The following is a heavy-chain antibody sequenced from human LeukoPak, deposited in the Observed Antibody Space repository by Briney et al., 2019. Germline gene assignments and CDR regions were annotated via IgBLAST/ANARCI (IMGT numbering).Heavy chain of an antibody. CDR3: ARYRGAVAGTYGMDV. CDR2: INPNSGGT. D-gene: IGHD6-19*01. J-gene: IGHJ6*02. Sequence: ASVKVSCKASGYTFTGYYMHWVRQAPGQGLEWMGWINPNSGGTNYAQKFQGWVTMTRDTSISTAYMELRSLRSDDTAVYYCARYRGAVAGTYGMDVWGQGTTVTVSS. CDR1: GYTFTGYY. V-gene: IGHV1-2*04.